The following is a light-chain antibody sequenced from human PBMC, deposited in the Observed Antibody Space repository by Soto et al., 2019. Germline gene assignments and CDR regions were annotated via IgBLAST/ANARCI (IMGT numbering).Light chain of an antibody. Sequence: ETVLTQSPATLSLSPGERATLSCRASQRIGSYLVWYQQKPGQAPRLPIYDASNRATGIPARFSGSGSGTDFTLTISSLEPEDFAVYYCQQRSNWPRVTFGPGTKVDIK. CDR2: DAS. J-gene: IGKJ3*01. CDR3: QQRSNWPRVT. CDR1: QRIGSY. V-gene: IGKV3-11*01.